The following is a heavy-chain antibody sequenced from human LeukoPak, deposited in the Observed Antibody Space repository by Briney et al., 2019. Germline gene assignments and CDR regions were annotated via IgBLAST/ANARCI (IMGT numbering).Heavy chain of an antibody. CDR1: GGSISSGSYY. Sequence: SETLSLTCTVSGGSISSGSYYWSWIRQPPGKGLELIGRIYTSGSTNYNPSLKSRVTISVDTSKNQFSLKLSSVTAADTAVYYCARVSIGGYYDSSGYYYFDYWGQGTLVTVSS. D-gene: IGHD3-22*01. CDR2: IYTSGST. J-gene: IGHJ4*02. CDR3: ARVSIGGYYDSSGYYYFDY. V-gene: IGHV4-61*02.